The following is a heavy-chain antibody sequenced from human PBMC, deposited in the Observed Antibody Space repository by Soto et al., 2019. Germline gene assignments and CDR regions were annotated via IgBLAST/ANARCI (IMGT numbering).Heavy chain of an antibody. CDR1: GYPFTKYD. CDR3: ARCGSYYSEPFDY. V-gene: IGHV1-8*01. Sequence: ASVKVSCKTSGYPFTKYDINWVRQVTGQGLEWLGWMNPNSGHTGYAQKFQGRVTMTRDTSRSTAYMELSSLTSEDTAVYYCARCGSYYSEPFDYWGQGTPVTVSS. D-gene: IGHD3-10*01. CDR2: MNPNSGHT. J-gene: IGHJ4*02.